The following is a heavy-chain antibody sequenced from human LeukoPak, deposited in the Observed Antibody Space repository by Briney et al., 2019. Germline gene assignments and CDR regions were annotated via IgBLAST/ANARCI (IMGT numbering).Heavy chain of an antibody. V-gene: IGHV4-61*01. CDR3: AKGGTPYYYGMDV. J-gene: IGHJ6*02. D-gene: IGHD1-26*01. CDR1: GGSVSSNSYY. CDR2: IYFTGST. Sequence: PSETPSLTCTVSGGSVSSNSYYWSWIRQPPGKGLEWIGYIYFTGSTNYNPSLKSRVTISGDTSKNQFSLKVRSVTAADTAVYYCAKGGTPYYYGMDVWGQGTTVTVSS.